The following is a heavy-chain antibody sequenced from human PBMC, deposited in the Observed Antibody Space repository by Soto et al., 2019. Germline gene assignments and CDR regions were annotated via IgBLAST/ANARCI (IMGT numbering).Heavy chain of an antibody. CDR2: INPTSGGT. CDR1: GYTFAAYY. V-gene: IGHV1-2*02. J-gene: IGHJ4*02. CDR3: ARGVSAGVDY. Sequence: ASVKVSCKTSGYTFAAYYIHWIRQAPGQGLEWMGWINPTSGGTGYAQKFQGRVTMTRDTSINTAYMELTTLTSDDTAFYYCARGVSAGVDYWGQGTLVTVSS. D-gene: IGHD1-26*01.